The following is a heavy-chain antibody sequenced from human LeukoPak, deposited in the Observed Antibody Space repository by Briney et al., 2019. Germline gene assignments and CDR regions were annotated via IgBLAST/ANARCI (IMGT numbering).Heavy chain of an antibody. J-gene: IGHJ4*02. CDR1: GGTFSSYA. V-gene: IGHV1-69*13. D-gene: IGHD3-22*01. CDR2: IIPIFGTA. CDR3: ARGERGYYDSSGYYI. Sequence: GASVKVSCKASGGTFSSYAISWVRQAPGQGLEWMGGIIPIFGTANYAQKFQGRVTITADESTSTAYMELSSLRSEDTAVYYCARGERGYYDSSGYYIWGQGTLVTVSS.